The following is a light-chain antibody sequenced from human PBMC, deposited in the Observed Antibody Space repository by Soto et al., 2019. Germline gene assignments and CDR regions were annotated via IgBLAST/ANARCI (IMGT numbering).Light chain of an antibody. CDR3: MQALQTPWT. CDR1: QSLLHSNGYNY. Sequence: DIVMTQSPLSLPVTPGEPASISCRSSQSLLHSNGYNYLDWYLQKPGQSPQLLISLGSNRASGVPDRLSGSGSCTDFTLKISRVEAEDVGVYYCMQALQTPWTFGQGTKVEIK. CDR2: LGS. J-gene: IGKJ1*01. V-gene: IGKV2-28*01.